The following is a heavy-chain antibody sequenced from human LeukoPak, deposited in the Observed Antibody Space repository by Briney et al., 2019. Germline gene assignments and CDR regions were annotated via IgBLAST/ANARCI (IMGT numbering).Heavy chain of an antibody. CDR2: IKQDGSDK. V-gene: IGHV3-7*05. CDR1: GFTFSQYW. Sequence: QSGGSLRLSCAASGFTFSQYWMSWARLAPGRGPEWVAHIKQDGSDKYYVDSVKGRFTISRDNSKNSLYLEMNSLRADDTAVYYCVRDPAYGAIDYWGQGTLVTVSS. CDR3: VRDPAYGAIDY. D-gene: IGHD4-17*01. J-gene: IGHJ4*02.